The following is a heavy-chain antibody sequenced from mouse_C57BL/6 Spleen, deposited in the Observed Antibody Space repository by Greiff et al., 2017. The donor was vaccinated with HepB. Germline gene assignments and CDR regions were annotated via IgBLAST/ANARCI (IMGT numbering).Heavy chain of an antibody. D-gene: IGHD2-5*01. V-gene: IGHV1-61*01. CDR2: IYPSDSET. CDR3: AREDYSNLDY. CDR1: GYTFTSYW. Sequence: VKLQQPGAELVRPGSSVKLSCKASGYTFTSYWMDWVKQRPGQGLEWIGNIYPSDSETHYNQKFKDKATLTVDKSSSTAYMQLSSLTSEDSAVYYCAREDYSNLDYWGQGTTLTVSS. J-gene: IGHJ2*01.